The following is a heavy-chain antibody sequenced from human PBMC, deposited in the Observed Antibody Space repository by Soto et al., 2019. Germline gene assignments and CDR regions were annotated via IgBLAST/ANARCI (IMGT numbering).Heavy chain of an antibody. J-gene: IGHJ4*02. V-gene: IGHV3-11*06. Sequence: LRLSCAASGFTFSDYYMSWIRQAPGKGLGWVSYISSSSSYTNYADSVKGRFTISRDNAKNSLYLQMNSLRAEDTAVYYCARPPSQGFSYYFDYWGQGTLVTVSS. CDR3: ARPPSQGFSYYFDY. CDR1: GFTFSDYY. CDR2: ISSSSSYT.